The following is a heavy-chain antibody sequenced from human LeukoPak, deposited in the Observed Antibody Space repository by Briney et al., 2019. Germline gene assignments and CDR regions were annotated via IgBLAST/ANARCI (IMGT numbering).Heavy chain of an antibody. V-gene: IGHV4-59*08. D-gene: IGHD1-14*01. Sequence: SETPSDSRTVSGGSISTYDWSWIRQPVGKGLEWIGYIYYNESTNYNPSVKSRVAISADTSKNQFSLELSSVTAADTAVYFCARQGPTESCWYFDLWGRGTLVTVSS. CDR2: IYYNEST. CDR1: GGSISTYD. CDR3: ARQGPTESCWYFDL. J-gene: IGHJ2*01.